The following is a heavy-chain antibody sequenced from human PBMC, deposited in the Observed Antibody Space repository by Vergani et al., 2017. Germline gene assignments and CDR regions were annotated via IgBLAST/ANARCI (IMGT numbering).Heavy chain of an antibody. CDR3: AKQIYEFWNGYSYYYHYYMDV. J-gene: IGHJ6*03. CDR2: VCYSGAT. V-gene: IGHV4-39*01. D-gene: IGHD3/OR15-3a*01. Sequence: QVLLQESGPGLVKPSETLSLTCTVSGGSVDSRKHYWGWIRQPPGKGLEWIGTVCYSGATYYTPSLKNRVKVSLNTSENQFSLQMSSVTAADTAVYYCAKQIYEFWNGYSYYYHYYMDVWGKGTTVTVSS. CDR1: GGSVDSRKHY.